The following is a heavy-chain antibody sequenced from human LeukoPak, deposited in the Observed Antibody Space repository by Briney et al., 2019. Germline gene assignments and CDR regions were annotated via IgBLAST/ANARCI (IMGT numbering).Heavy chain of an antibody. Sequence: ASVKVSCKASGYTFTGYYMHWVRQAPGQGLEWMGWINPNSGGTNYAQKFQGRVTMTRDTSISAAYMELSRLRSDDTAVYYCARDSGNGGYDYYGMDVGGQGTRVTVSS. CDR1: GYTFTGYY. V-gene: IGHV1-2*02. CDR2: INPNSGGT. CDR3: ARDSGNGGYDYYGMDV. J-gene: IGHJ6*02. D-gene: IGHD2-8*01.